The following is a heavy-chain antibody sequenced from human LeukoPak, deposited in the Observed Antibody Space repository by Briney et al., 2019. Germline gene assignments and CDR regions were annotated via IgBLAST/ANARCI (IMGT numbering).Heavy chain of an antibody. V-gene: IGHV3-30*03. CDR3: AREYLIWFGDFDAFDI. Sequence: GGSLRLSCAASGLPFSSYAMHWVRQAPGKGLEWVALISYDGSNEHYADSVKGRFTISRDNSKNTLYLQVNSLRAEDTAVYYCAREYLIWFGDFDAFDIWGQGTMVTVSS. J-gene: IGHJ3*02. D-gene: IGHD3-10*01. CDR1: GLPFSSYA. CDR2: ISYDGSNE.